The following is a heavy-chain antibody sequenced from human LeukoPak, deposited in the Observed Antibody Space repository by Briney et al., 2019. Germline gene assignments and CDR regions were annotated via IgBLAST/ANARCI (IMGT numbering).Heavy chain of an antibody. Sequence: ASVKVSCKASGYTFTIYDINWVRQAIGQGLEWMGWMNPNSGNTGYAQKVQGRVTMTRNTSISTAYMELTSLRSEDTAVYYCARSRCNTNGVCSAPYYYYGMDVWGQGTTVTVSS. CDR1: GYTFTIYD. D-gene: IGHD2-8*01. J-gene: IGHJ6*02. CDR3: ARSRCNTNGVCSAPYYYYGMDV. CDR2: MNPNSGNT. V-gene: IGHV1-8*01.